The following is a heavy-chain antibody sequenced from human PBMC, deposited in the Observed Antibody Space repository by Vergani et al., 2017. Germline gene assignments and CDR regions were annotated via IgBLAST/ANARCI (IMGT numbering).Heavy chain of an antibody. Sequence: QVQLVQSGAEVKKPGSSVKVSCKASGGTFSSYAISWVRQAPGQGLGWVGGVIPTFGIAYYAQKFQGSVTITADKSTSTAYMELSRLRSEDSAVYFCARDNSAGAYYFDYWGQGTLVTVSS. V-gene: IGHV1-69*17. CDR1: GGTFSSYA. J-gene: IGHJ4*02. D-gene: IGHD3-10*01. CDR3: ARDNSAGAYYFDY. CDR2: VIPTFGIA.